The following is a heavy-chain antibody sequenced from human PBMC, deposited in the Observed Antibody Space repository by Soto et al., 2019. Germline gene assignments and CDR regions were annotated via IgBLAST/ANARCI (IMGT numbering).Heavy chain of an antibody. D-gene: IGHD2-15*01. CDR1: GGTFSSYA. J-gene: IGHJ6*02. CDR2: IIPIFGTA. V-gene: IGHV1-69*01. Sequence: QVQLVQSGAEVKKPGSSVKVSCKASGGTFSSYAISWVRQAPGQGLEWMGGIIPIFGTANYAQKFQGRVTITADESTRTAYMELSSLRSEDTAVYYCARGRYCSGGSCYFYYYYGMDVWGQGTTVTVSS. CDR3: ARGRYCSGGSCYFYYYYGMDV.